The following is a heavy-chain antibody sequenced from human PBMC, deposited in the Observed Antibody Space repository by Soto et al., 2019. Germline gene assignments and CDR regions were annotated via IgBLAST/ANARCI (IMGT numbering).Heavy chain of an antibody. V-gene: IGHV4-31*03. Sequence: TLSLTCTVSGGSISSGGYYWSWIRQHPGKGLEWIGYIYYSGSTYYNPSLKSRVTISVDTSKNQFSLKLSSVTAADTAVYYCARAYDSSGYYPPLDWGQGTQVTVSS. CDR1: GGSISSGGYY. D-gene: IGHD3-22*01. J-gene: IGHJ4*02. CDR3: ARAYDSSGYYPPLD. CDR2: IYYSGST.